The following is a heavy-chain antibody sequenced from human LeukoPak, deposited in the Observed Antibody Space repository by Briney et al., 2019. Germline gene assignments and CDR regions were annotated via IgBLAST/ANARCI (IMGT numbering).Heavy chain of an antibody. J-gene: IGHJ3*02. Sequence: GESLKISCKGSGYSFTSYWISWVRQMPGKGLEWMGRIDPSDSYINYSPSFQGHVTISADKSISTAYLQWSSLKASDTAMYYCARRRGYSYGDDDFDIWGQGTMVTVSS. CDR2: IDPSDSYI. CDR1: GYSFTSYW. V-gene: IGHV5-10-1*01. D-gene: IGHD5-18*01. CDR3: ARRRGYSYGDDDFDI.